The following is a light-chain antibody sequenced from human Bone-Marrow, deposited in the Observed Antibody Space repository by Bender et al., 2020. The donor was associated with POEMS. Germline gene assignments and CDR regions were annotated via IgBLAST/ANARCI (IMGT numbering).Light chain of an antibody. V-gene: IGLV2-14*03. CDR2: DVN. Sequence: QSALTQPASVSGSPGQSITISCTGTSSDIGGYNYVSWYQQHPGKAPKLMILDVNNRPAGVSNLSSGSKAGNTASLTISGLQAEDEADYFCISYTSSSTLVFGGGTKLTVL. CDR3: ISYTSSSTLV. CDR1: SSDIGGYNY. J-gene: IGLJ3*02.